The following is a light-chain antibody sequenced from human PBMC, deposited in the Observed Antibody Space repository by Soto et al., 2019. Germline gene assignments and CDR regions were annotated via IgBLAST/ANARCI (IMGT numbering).Light chain of an antibody. J-gene: IGKJ5*01. CDR2: GAS. CDR1: QSVGIK. V-gene: IGKV3-15*01. Sequence: EVVMTQSPDTLSVSPGERATLSCRASQSVGIKLGWYQQRPGQAPRLLIYGASTRATGVPARFSGGGSGTEFTLTISSLQSEDPAVYYCHQYDNWFPFTFGQGTRLEIK. CDR3: HQYDNWFPFT.